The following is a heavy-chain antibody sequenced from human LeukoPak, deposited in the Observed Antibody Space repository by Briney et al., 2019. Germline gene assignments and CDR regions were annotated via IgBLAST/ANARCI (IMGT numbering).Heavy chain of an antibody. CDR1: GGSISSGGYS. CDR3: ASHHYGPFDY. D-gene: IGHD3-10*01. J-gene: IGHJ4*02. Sequence: SQTLSLTCAVSGGSISSGGYSWSWIRQSPEKGLEWIGYIYPSGRTYYNPSLKSRLNMSLDKSKNQFSLKLSSVTAADTAMYYCASHHYGPFDYWGQGTLITVSS. CDR2: IYPSGRT. V-gene: IGHV4-30-2*06.